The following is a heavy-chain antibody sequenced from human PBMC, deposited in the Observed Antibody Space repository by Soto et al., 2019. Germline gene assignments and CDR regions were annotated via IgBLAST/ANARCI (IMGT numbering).Heavy chain of an antibody. Sequence: ASVKVSCKASGGTFSSYTISWVRQAPGQGLEWMGRIIPILGSANYAQKFQGRVTITADTSTSTAYMELSRLRSDDTAVYYCVTGRYYFDYWGQGTLVTVSS. J-gene: IGHJ4*02. V-gene: IGHV1-69*02. CDR3: VTGRYYFDY. CDR1: GGTFSSYT. CDR2: IIPILGSA. D-gene: IGHD1-20*01.